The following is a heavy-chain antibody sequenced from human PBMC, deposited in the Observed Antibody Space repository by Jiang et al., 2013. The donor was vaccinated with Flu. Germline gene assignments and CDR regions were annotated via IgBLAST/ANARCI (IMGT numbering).Heavy chain of an antibody. Sequence: VQLVESGGGLVQPGRSLRLSCAASGFTFDDYAMHWVRQAPGKGLEWVSGISWNSGSIGYADSVKGRFTISRDNAKNSLYLQMNSLRAEDTALYYCAKXIQGIAVAGTXRWFDPGAREPWSPSPQ. J-gene: IGHJ5*02. D-gene: IGHD6-19*01. CDR3: AKXIQGIAVAGTXRWFDP. CDR1: GFTFDDYA. V-gene: IGHV3-9*01. CDR2: ISWNSGSI.